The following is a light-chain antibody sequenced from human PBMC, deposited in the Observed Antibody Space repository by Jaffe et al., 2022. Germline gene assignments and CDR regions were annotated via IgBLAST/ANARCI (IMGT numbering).Light chain of an antibody. J-gene: IGKJ5*01. V-gene: IGKV1-9*01. Sequence: DIQLTQSPSFLSASVGDSVTITCRASQDISSNLAWYQQKSGKPPNLLIYGASTLQSGVPSRFSGSGSGTEFTLTISSLQPEDFATYYCQQLKSYPLTFGQGTRLEIK. CDR2: GAS. CDR1: QDISSN. CDR3: QQLKSYPLT.